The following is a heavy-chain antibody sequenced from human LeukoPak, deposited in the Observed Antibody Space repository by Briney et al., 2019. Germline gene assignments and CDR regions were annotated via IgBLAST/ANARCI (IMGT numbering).Heavy chain of an antibody. D-gene: IGHD3-3*01. J-gene: IGHJ4*02. CDR3: ARDAVTRQLGY. CDR2: ISSSSNYI. CDR1: GFTFSSYN. Sequence: GGSLRLSCAASGFTFSSYNMNWVRQAPGKGLEWVASISSSSNYIYYVDSVKGRFTISRDNAKNSLYLQMNSLRAEDTAVYYCARDAVTRQLGYWGQGTLVTVSS. V-gene: IGHV3-21*01.